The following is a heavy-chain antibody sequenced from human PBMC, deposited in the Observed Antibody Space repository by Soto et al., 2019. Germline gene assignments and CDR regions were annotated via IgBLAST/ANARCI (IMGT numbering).Heavy chain of an antibody. J-gene: IGHJ4*02. V-gene: IGHV3-30-3*01. CDR2: ISYDGSNK. D-gene: IGHD3-10*01. CDR3: ARESLPPKYYYGSGSYYSSFDY. CDR1: GFTFSSYA. Sequence: PGGSLRLSCAASGFTFSSYAMHWVRQAPGKGLEWVAVISYDGSNKYYADSVKGRFTISRDNSKNTLYLQMNSLRAEDTAVYYCARESLPPKYYYGSGSYYSSFDYWGQGTLVTVSS.